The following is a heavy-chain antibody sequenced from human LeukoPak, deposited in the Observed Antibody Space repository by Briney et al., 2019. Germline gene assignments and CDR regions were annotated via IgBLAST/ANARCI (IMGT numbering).Heavy chain of an antibody. CDR2: INQDGSEK. CDR3: ARAGYGDYK. V-gene: IGHV3-7*05. CDR1: EFTFTSYW. Sequence: GGSLRLSCAASEFTFTSYWMSWVRQAPGQGLEWVANINQDGSEKYYGDSVKGRLTISRDNAKNSLFLQMNSLRADDTAVYYCARAGYGDYKWGQGTLVTVSS. J-gene: IGHJ4*02. D-gene: IGHD4-17*01.